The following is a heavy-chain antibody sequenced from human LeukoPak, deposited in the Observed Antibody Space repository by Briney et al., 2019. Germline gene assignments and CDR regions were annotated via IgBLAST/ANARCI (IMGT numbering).Heavy chain of an antibody. V-gene: IGHV3-7*01. Sequence: GGSLRLSCAASGFTFSHSWMSWVRQAPGRGLEWVAYIKKTGSETYYVDSVKGRFTITRDNTRNSLFLQMYSLRAEDTAVYFCAREDGYCSGGNCYSYFDSWGQGTLVTVSS. CDR1: GFTFSHSW. J-gene: IGHJ4*02. CDR3: AREDGYCSGGNCYSYFDS. D-gene: IGHD2-15*01. CDR2: IKKTGSET.